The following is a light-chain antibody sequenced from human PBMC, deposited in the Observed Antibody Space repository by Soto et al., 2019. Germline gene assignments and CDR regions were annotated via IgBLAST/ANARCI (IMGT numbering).Light chain of an antibody. J-gene: IGKJ1*01. CDR1: QSVSSN. CDR2: GAS. CDR3: QHYNSWPRT. Sequence: EIVMTQSPATLSVSPGERATLSCRASQSVSSNLAWYQQKPGQAPRLLIYGASTRATGIPARFSGSGSGTEFTLTISSLQSEDFEVYYCQHYNSWPRTFGQGTKVDIK. V-gene: IGKV3-15*01.